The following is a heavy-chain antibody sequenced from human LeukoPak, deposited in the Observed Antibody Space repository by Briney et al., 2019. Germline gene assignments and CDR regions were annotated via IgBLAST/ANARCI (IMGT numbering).Heavy chain of an antibody. J-gene: IGHJ6*02. D-gene: IGHD2-15*01. CDR1: GFNFTSYG. CDR2: ISAYNGNT. CDR3: ASPAATHYYGMDV. Sequence: ASVKVSCKASGFNFTSYGISWVRQAPGQGLEWMGWISAYNGNTNYAQKLQGRVTMTTDTSTSTAYMELRSLRSDDTAVYYRASPAATHYYGMDVWGQGTTVTVSS. V-gene: IGHV1-18*01.